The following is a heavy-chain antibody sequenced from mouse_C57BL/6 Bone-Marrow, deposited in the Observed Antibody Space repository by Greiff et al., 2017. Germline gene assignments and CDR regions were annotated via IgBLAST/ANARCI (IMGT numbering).Heavy chain of an antibody. CDR2: INYDGSST. D-gene: IGHD2-2*01. V-gene: IGHV5-16*01. CDR1: GFTFSDYY. CDR3: ARAASIYYGYGFAY. Sequence: EVQRVESEGGLVQPGSSMRLSRTASGFTFSDYYMAWVRQVPEKGLEWVANINYDGSSTYYLDSLKSRFIISRDNAKNILYLQMSSLKSEDTATYYCARAASIYYGYGFAYWGQGTLVTVSA. J-gene: IGHJ3*01.